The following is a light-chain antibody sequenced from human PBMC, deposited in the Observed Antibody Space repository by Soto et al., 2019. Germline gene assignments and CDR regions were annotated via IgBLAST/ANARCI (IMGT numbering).Light chain of an antibody. CDR1: SSNIGSNY. V-gene: IGLV1-47*01. CDR2: RNN. Sequence: QSVLTQPPSASGTLRQRVTISCSRSSSNIGSNYVYWYQQLPGTPPKLLIYRNNQRPSGVPDRFSGSKSGTSASLAISGLRSEDEADYYCAAWDDSLSGNVFGTGTKLT. J-gene: IGLJ1*01. CDR3: AAWDDSLSGNV.